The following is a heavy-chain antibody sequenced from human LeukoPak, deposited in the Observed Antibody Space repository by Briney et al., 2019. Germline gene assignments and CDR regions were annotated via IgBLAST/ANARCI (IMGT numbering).Heavy chain of an antibody. V-gene: IGHV3-23*01. Sequence: QPGGSLRLSCAASGFTFSSYAMSWVRQAPGKGREGGSSITSSGETTYYAGCVKGQFTISRDNSKNTVYLQMNSLRAEDTAVYYCARDRPNYYGANGHYYRRDGDYWGQGTLVTVSS. CDR3: ARDRPNYYGANGHYYRRDGDY. D-gene: IGHD3-22*01. J-gene: IGHJ4*02. CDR1: GFTFSSYA. CDR2: ITSSGETT.